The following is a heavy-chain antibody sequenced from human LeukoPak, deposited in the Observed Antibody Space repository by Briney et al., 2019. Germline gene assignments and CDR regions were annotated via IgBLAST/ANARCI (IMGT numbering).Heavy chain of an antibody. Sequence: PSETLSLTCTVSGVSLNSHYWSWLRQPPGKGLELIGHIFYTGTTFYNPSLNSRVTISLDTSRNHFSLRLTSVTAADSAVYYCARFSSGCSTASCYLTYWGQGTLVTVSS. CDR2: IFYTGTT. J-gene: IGHJ4*02. CDR1: GVSLNSHY. D-gene: IGHD2-2*01. CDR3: ARFSSGCSTASCYLTY. V-gene: IGHV4-59*11.